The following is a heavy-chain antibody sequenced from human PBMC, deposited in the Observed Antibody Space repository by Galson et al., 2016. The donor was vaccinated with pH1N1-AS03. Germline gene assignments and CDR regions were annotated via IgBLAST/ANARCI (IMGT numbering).Heavy chain of an antibody. D-gene: IGHD4-17*01. CDR1: GDSVLSDSAA. V-gene: IGHV6-1*01. Sequence: CAISGDSVLSDSAAWNWVRQSPSRGLEWLGRTYLRSTWYHDYAESMKSRIIINADTSKNQSSLQLNSVTPEDTAVYYCVRDIYGDPLGEWGQGTLVTVSS. CDR3: VRDIYGDPLGE. CDR2: TYLRSTWYH. J-gene: IGHJ4*02.